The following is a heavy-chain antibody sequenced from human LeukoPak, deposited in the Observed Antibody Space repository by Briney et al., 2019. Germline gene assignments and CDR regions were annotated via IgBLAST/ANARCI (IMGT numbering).Heavy chain of an antibody. CDR3: ARARGYCSGGSCYVYYFDY. D-gene: IGHD2-15*01. Sequence: GGSLRLSCEASGFTFYTYWMSWARQAPGKGLEWVASIQQDGSEKYYVDSVKGRFTISRDNAQSSLYLQMNNLRAEDTAVYYCARARGYCSGGSCYVYYFDYWGQGTLVTVS. J-gene: IGHJ4*02. V-gene: IGHV3-7*01. CDR1: GFTFYTYW. CDR2: IQQDGSEK.